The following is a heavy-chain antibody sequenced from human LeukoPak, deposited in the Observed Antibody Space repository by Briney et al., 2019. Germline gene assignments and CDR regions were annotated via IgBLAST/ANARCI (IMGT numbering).Heavy chain of an antibody. V-gene: IGHV3-7*01. J-gene: IGHJ2*01. D-gene: IGHD5-18*01. CDR3: ARDRIQLWLSWYFDL. CDR2: IKQDGSEK. CDR1: GFTFSSYW. Sequence: GGSLRLPCAASGFTFSSYWMSWVRQAPGKGLEWVANIKQDGSEKYYVDSVKGRFTISRDNAKNSLYLQMNSLRAEDTAVYYCARDRIQLWLSWYFDLWGRGTLVTVSS.